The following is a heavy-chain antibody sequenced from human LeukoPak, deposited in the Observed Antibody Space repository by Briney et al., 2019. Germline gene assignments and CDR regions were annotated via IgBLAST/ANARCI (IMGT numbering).Heavy chain of an antibody. D-gene: IGHD3-10*01. CDR1: GGSISSGDYY. Sequence: TLSLTCTVSGGSISSGDYYWSWIRQPPGKGLEWIGYIYYSGSTYYNPSLKSRVTISVDTSKNQSSLKLSSVTAADTAVYYCARHVVRGLTTYFDYWGQGTLVTVSS. V-gene: IGHV4-30-4*08. CDR3: ARHVVRGLTTYFDY. J-gene: IGHJ4*02. CDR2: IYYSGST.